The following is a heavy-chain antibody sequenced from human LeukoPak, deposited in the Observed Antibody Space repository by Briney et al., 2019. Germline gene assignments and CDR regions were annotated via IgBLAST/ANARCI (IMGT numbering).Heavy chain of an antibody. V-gene: IGHV4-61*01. CDR2: ISYIGNT. D-gene: IGHD1-1*01. Sequence: SETLSLTCTVSGGSVSSGTYYWSWIRQPPGKELEWIGYISYIGNTNYNPSLKSRVTISKDTSKNQFSLKLSSVTAADTAVYYCARHLQYDADVFDIWGQGTMVTVSS. CDR3: ARHLQYDADVFDI. CDR1: GGSVSSGTYY. J-gene: IGHJ3*02.